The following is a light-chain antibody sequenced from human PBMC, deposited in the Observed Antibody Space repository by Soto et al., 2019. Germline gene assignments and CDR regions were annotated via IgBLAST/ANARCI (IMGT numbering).Light chain of an antibody. J-gene: IGKJ1*01. Sequence: EIVLTQSPGTLSLSPGERATLSCRASQSVSSSYLAWYQQKPGQAPRLLICGASSRATGIPDRFSGSGSGTDFTLTISRLEPEDFAVYYCQQYGSSPGGTFGQGNKVEIK. CDR1: QSVSSSY. CDR3: QQYGSSPGGT. CDR2: GAS. V-gene: IGKV3-20*01.